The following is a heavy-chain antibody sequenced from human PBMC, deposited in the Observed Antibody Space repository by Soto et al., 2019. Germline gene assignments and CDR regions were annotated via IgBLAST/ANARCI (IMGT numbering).Heavy chain of an antibody. CDR2: ISYDATNK. D-gene: IGHD2-15*01. CDR3: ARGSCSGGSCYFLDY. V-gene: IGHV3-30-3*01. J-gene: IGHJ4*02. CDR1: GFTFRSFA. Sequence: HPGGSLRLSCAASGFTFRSFAMHWVRQAPGKGLEWVAIISYDATNKYYGDSVKGRFTISRDNSKNTRFLQMTSLRADDTAVYFCARGSCSGGSCYFLDYWGQGALVNVSS.